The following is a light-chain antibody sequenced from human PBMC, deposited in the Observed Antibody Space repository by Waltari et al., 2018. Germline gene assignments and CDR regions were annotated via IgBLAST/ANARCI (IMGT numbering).Light chain of an antibody. Sequence: EIVLTQSPGTLSLSPGERATLSCRTSQSVNRVLAWYQLKPGQAPRLLIYGASSRATGIPDRFSGGGSGTDFSLTISRLEPEDFAIYYRQHYLRLPATFGQGTKVEIK. CDR1: QSVNRV. CDR3: QHYLRLPAT. J-gene: IGKJ1*01. CDR2: GAS. V-gene: IGKV3-20*01.